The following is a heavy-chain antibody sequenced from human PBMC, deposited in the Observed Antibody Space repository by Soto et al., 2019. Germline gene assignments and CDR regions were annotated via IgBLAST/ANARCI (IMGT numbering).Heavy chain of an antibody. D-gene: IGHD3-16*02. CDR3: ARFSVSAYYYYGMDV. CDR1: GGTFSSYA. J-gene: IGHJ6*02. CDR2: IIPIFGTA. V-gene: IGHV1-69*06. Sequence: GASVKVSCKASGGTFSSYAISWVRQAPGQGLEWMGGIIPIFGTANYAQKFQGRVTITADKSTSTAYMELSSLRSEDTAVYYCARFSVSAYYYYGMDVWGQGTTVTVS.